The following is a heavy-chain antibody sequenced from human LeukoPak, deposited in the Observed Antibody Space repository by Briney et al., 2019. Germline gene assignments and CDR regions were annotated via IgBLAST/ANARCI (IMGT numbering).Heavy chain of an antibody. V-gene: IGHV1-2*02. CDR3: ARDPTGELGNWFDP. CDR2: INPNSGGT. CDR1: GYTFTGYY. J-gene: IGHJ5*02. D-gene: IGHD3-16*01. Sequence: GASVKVSCKASGYTFTGYYMHWVRQAPGQGLEWMGWINPNSGGTNYAQKFQGRVTMTRDTSISTVYMELSRLTSDDTAVYYCARDPTGELGNWFDPWGQGTLVTVSS.